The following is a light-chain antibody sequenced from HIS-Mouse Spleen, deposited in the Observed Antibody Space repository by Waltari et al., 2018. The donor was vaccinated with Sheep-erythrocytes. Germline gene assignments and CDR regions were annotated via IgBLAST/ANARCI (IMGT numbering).Light chain of an antibody. CDR3: CSYAGSSTPWV. CDR2: EGS. J-gene: IGLJ3*02. CDR1: SSDVGRYNL. Sequence: QSALTQPASVSGSPGQSITLSCTGTSSDVGRYNLVSWYQQHPGKAPQLMIYEGSKRPSGVSNRFSGFKSGNTASLTISGLHAEDEADYYCCSYAGSSTPWVFGGGTKLTVL. V-gene: IGLV2-23*01.